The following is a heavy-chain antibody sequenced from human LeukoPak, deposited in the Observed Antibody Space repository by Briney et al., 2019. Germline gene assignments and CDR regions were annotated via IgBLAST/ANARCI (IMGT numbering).Heavy chain of an antibody. CDR2: IYYSGST. CDR1: GGSISSHY. D-gene: IGHD3-10*01. V-gene: IGHV4-59*08. Sequence: SETLSLTCTVSGGSISSHYWSWIRQPPGKGLEWIGYIYYSGSTNYNPSLKSRVTISVDTSKNQFSLNLSSVTAADTAVYYCARYSSGSYYYGMDVWGQGTTVTVSS. CDR3: ARYSSGSYYYGMDV. J-gene: IGHJ6*02.